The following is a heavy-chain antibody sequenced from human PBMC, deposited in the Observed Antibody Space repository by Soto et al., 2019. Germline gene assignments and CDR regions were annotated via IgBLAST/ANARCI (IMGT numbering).Heavy chain of an antibody. CDR3: AAGQLYCSGGSCYLPFDP. Sequence: SVKVSXKASGFTFTSSAVQWVRQARGQRLEWIGWIVVGSGNTNYAQKFQERVTITRDMSTSTAYMELSSLRSEDTAVYYCAAGQLYCSGGSCYLPFDPWGQGTLVTVSS. CDR2: IVVGSGNT. D-gene: IGHD2-15*01. CDR1: GFTFTSSA. V-gene: IGHV1-58*01. J-gene: IGHJ5*02.